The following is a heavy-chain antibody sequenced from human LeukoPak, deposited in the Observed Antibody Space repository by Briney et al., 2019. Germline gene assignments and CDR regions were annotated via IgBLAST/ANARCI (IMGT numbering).Heavy chain of an antibody. D-gene: IGHD5-24*01. Sequence: SETLSLTCTVSGGSISSYYWSWIRQLPGKGLEWIGYIYYSGSTNYNPSLKSRVTISVDTSKNQFSLKLSSVTAADTAVYYCARAAREMATTPDFDYWGQGTLVTVSS. V-gene: IGHV4-59*01. CDR1: GGSISSYY. CDR3: ARAAREMATTPDFDY. J-gene: IGHJ4*02. CDR2: IYYSGST.